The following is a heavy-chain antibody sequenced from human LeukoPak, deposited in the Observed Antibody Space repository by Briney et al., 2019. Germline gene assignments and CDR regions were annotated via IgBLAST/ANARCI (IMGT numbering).Heavy chain of an antibody. J-gene: IGHJ5*02. CDR3: ARPQSGLGWFDP. CDR2: IYSTGIT. CDR1: GGSISSYY. Sequence: TTSETLSLTCTVSGGSISSYYWSWIRQPAGKGLEWIGRIYSTGITTYNPSLKGRVTMSVDTSKNQFSLKLSSVTAADTAVYYCARPQSGLGWFDPWGQGILVTVSS. V-gene: IGHV4-4*07.